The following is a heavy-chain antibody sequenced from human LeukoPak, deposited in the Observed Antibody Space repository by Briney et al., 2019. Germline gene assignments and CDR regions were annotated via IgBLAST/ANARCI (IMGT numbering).Heavy chain of an antibody. D-gene: IGHD6-19*01. CDR3: ARQAVAGTTGYYYYYMDV. J-gene: IGHJ6*03. CDR2: IRAYNGNT. V-gene: IGHV1-18*01. CDR1: GYTFTSYG. Sequence: ASVKVSCKASGYTFTSYGISWVRQAHGQGLEWMGWIRAYNGNTNYAQKLQGRVTMTTDTSTSTAYMELRSLRSDDTAVYYCARQAVAGTTGYYYYYMDVWGKGTTVTVSS.